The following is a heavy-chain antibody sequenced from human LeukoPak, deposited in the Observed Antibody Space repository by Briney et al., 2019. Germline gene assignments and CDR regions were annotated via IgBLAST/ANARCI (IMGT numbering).Heavy chain of an antibody. D-gene: IGHD3-10*01. CDR2: IYYSGST. CDR1: GGSISSYS. CDR3: AKDMYSSGYYGSGSYYNVARYGMDV. V-gene: IGHV4-59*12. J-gene: IGHJ6*02. Sequence: SETLSLTCTVSGGSISSYSWSWVRQPPGRGLEWIGYIYYSGSTTYNPSLRSRLTISLDSSNNQFSLKLRSVTAADTAVYYCAKDMYSSGYYGSGSYYNVARYGMDVWGQGTTVTVSS.